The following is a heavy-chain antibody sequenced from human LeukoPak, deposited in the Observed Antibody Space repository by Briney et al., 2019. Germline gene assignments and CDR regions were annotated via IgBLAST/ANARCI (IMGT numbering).Heavy chain of an antibody. CDR2: IYYTGSI. J-gene: IGHJ4*02. D-gene: IGHD4-17*01. V-gene: IGHV4-59*01. CDR1: GGSISSYY. CDR3: ARYGMTTVTAWGFDY. Sequence: SETLSLTCTVSGGSISSYYWSWSRHPPGKGLEWIGYIYYTGSIMYNPSLKTRVTMSVDTSKNQFSLEVRSVTAADTAVYYCARYGMTTVTAWGFDYWGQGTLVTVSS.